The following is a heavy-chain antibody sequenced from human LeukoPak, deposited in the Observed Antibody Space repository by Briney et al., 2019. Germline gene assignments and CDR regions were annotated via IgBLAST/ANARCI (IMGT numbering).Heavy chain of an antibody. V-gene: IGHV3-74*01. Sequence: GGSLRLSCAASGFTFSRYWMHWVRQAPGKGLVWVSRINGDGSSTSYADSVKGRFTISRDNAKNTLFLQMNSLRAEDTAVYYCARPYCSGGSCYDIDYWGQGTLVTVSS. CDR1: GFTFSRYW. J-gene: IGHJ4*02. D-gene: IGHD2-15*01. CDR2: INGDGSST. CDR3: ARPYCSGGSCYDIDY.